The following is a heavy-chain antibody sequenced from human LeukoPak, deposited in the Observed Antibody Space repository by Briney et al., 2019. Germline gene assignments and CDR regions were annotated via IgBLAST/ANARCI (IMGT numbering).Heavy chain of an antibody. Sequence: SETLSLTCTVSGGSISSYYWSWIRQPAGKGLEWIGRIYTSGSNNYNPSLKSRVTMSVDTSKNQFSLKLSSVTAADTAVYYCARSPQPADIVVVPAATPNAWGDWFDPWGQGTLVTASS. V-gene: IGHV4-4*07. CDR3: ARSPQPADIVVVPAATPNAWGDWFDP. CDR2: IYTSGSN. D-gene: IGHD2-2*01. J-gene: IGHJ5*02. CDR1: GGSISSYY.